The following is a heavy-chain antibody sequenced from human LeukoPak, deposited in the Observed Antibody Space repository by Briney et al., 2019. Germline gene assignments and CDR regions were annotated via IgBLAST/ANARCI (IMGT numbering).Heavy chain of an antibody. CDR3: AATYGSVNYYYYYYGMDV. Sequence: SETLSLTCTVSGGSVSSGDYYWSWIRQPPGKGLEWIGFIYYGGNTYYNPSHKSRLTISVDTSKNQFSLKLSSVTAADTAVYYCAATYGSVNYYYYYYGMDVWGQGTTVTVSS. CDR2: IYYGGNT. V-gene: IGHV4-30-4*01. D-gene: IGHD3-10*01. J-gene: IGHJ6*02. CDR1: GGSVSSGDYY.